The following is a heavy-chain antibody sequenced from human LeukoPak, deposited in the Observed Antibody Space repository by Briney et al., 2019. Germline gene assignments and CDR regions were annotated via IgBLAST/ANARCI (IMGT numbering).Heavy chain of an antibody. V-gene: IGHV3-48*03. D-gene: IGHD5-18*01. J-gene: IGHJ4*02. CDR3: AKGGGYISPYFDY. CDR1: GFTFSSYE. Sequence: GGSLRLSCAASGFTFSSYEMNWVRQAPGKGLEWVSYISSSGSTIYYADSVKGRFTISRDNSKNTLYLQMNSLRAEDTAVYYCAKGGGYISPYFDYWGQGTLVTVSS. CDR2: ISSSGSTI.